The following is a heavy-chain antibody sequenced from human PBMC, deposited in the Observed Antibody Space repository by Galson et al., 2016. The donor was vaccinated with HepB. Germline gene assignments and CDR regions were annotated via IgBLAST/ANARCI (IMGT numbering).Heavy chain of an antibody. J-gene: IGHJ6*02. CDR1: GFTFSSYA. V-gene: IGHV3-30-3*01. Sequence: SLRLSCAASGFTFSSYAMHWVRQAPGGGLAWVAVVTYDGSNKYYADSVRGRFTISRDNSMNTVYLQMNSLRPEDTAVYYCARALWDYGDYGMGVWGQGTAFTVSS. CDR2: VTYDGSNK. CDR3: ARALWDYGDYGMGV. D-gene: IGHD4-17*01.